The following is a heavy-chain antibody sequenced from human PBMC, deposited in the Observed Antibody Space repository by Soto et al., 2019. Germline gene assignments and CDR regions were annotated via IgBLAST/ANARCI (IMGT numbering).Heavy chain of an antibody. CDR1: GYTLTELS. Sequence: ASVKVSCKVSGYTLTELSMHWVRQAPGKGLEWMGGFDPEDGETIYAQKFQGRVTMTEDTSTDTAYMELSSLRSEDTAVYYCAAVQSGSYHKGNWLDPWGQGPLVTVSS. D-gene: IGHD1-26*01. J-gene: IGHJ5*02. CDR2: FDPEDGET. CDR3: AAVQSGSYHKGNWLDP. V-gene: IGHV1-24*01.